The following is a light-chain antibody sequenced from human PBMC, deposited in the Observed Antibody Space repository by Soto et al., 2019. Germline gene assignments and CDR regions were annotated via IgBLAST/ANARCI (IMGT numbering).Light chain of an antibody. Sequence: QSALTQPPSVSGAPGQRVTISCTGSSSNIGAGYDVHWYQQLPGTAPKLLIYGNSNRPSGVPDRFSGSKSGTSASLAITGLQAEDEADYYSQSYDSSLSGYVFGTGTKVTV. CDR3: QSYDSSLSGYV. J-gene: IGLJ1*01. CDR1: SSNIGAGYD. V-gene: IGLV1-40*01. CDR2: GNS.